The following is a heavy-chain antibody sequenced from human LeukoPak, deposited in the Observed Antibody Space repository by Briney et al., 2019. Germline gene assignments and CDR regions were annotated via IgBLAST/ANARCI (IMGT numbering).Heavy chain of an antibody. CDR1: GFTFDDYG. CDR3: ARSSITIFGVVIPSSYYFDY. D-gene: IGHD3-3*01. Sequence: GGSLRLSCAASGFTFDDYGMSWVRQAPGKGLEWVSAISGTGGSTYYADSVKGRFTISRDNSKNTLYLQMNSLRAEDTAVYYCARSSITIFGVVIPSSYYFDYWGQGTLVTVSS. V-gene: IGHV3-23*01. J-gene: IGHJ4*02. CDR2: ISGTGGST.